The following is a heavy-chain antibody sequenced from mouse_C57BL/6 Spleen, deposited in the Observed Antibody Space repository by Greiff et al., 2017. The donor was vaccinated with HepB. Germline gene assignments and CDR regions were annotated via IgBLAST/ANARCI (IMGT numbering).Heavy chain of an antibody. CDR3: ARPCITTVVGAMDY. Sequence: EVMLVESGGGLVKPGGSLKLSCAASGFTFSDYGMHWVRQAPEKGLEWVAYISSGSSTIYYADTVKGRFTISRDNAKNTLFLQMTSLRSEDTAMYYCARPCITTVVGAMDYWGQGTSVTVSS. CDR1: GFTFSDYG. CDR2: ISSGSSTI. J-gene: IGHJ4*01. D-gene: IGHD1-1*01. V-gene: IGHV5-17*01.